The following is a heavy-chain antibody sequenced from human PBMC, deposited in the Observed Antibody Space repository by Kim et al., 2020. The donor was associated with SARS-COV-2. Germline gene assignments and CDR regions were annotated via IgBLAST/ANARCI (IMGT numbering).Heavy chain of an antibody. Sequence: YYANAVQGRFTISRDNSKKILYLQVDSLSAEDTALYYCAKGAGKGRVYFDGWGQGTLVSVSS. D-gene: IGHD2-15*01. CDR3: AKGAGKGRVYFDG. J-gene: IGHJ4*02. V-gene: IGHV3-23*05.